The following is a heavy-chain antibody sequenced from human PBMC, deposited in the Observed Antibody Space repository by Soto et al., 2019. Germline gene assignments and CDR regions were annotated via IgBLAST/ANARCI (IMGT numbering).Heavy chain of an antibody. CDR1: GESISGSSHY. J-gene: IGHJ4*02. D-gene: IGHD2-21*02. V-gene: IGHV4-39*01. CDR2: IYYSGRT. CDR3: ARQRTTVVTQAYFDH. Sequence: SETLSLTCIVSGESISGSSHYWGWIRQPPGKGLEWIGSIYYSGRTYYNPSFKSRVTISIDTSKNQFSLKLSSVTATDTAVYYCARQRTTVVTQAYFDHWGQGALVTVS.